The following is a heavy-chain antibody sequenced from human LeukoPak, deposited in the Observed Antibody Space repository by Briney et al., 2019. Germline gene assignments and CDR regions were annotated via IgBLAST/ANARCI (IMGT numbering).Heavy chain of an antibody. CDR1: GFTVSSNY. CDR3: ARVLLEHEYFDY. Sequence: PGGSLRLSCAASGFTVSSNYMNWVRQAPGKGLEWVSVIYSGGTTYYADSVEGRFTISRDNSKNTLYLQMNSLRAEDTAVYYCARVLLEHEYFDYWGQGTLVTVSS. J-gene: IGHJ4*02. D-gene: IGHD1/OR15-1a*01. V-gene: IGHV3-66*01. CDR2: IYSGGTT.